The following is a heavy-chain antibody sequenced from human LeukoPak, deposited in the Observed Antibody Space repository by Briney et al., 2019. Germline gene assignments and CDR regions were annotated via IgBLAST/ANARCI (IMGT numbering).Heavy chain of an antibody. CDR2: INHSGST. D-gene: IGHD6-13*01. CDR3: ARGLRSQAAAGTH. CDR1: GGSFSAYS. J-gene: IGHJ1*01. Sequence: SETLSLTCAVYGGSFSAYSWSWIRQPPGKGLEWIGEINHSGSTNYNPSLKSRVTISVDTSKNQFSLKLSSVTAADTAVYYCARGLRSQAAAGTHWGQGTLVTVSS. V-gene: IGHV4-34*01.